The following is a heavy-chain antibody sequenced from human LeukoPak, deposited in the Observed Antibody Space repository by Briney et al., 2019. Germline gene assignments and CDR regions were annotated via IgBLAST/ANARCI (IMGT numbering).Heavy chain of an antibody. CDR2: IKHDGSEK. CDR3: ARGAQYSQH. V-gene: IGHV3-7*01. CDR1: GFTFTSYW. Sequence: GGSLRLSCVASGFTFTSYWMSWVRQAPGKGLEWVAIIKHDGSEKYYVDSVKGRFTISRDNAENSLYLQMNSLRAEDTAVYYCARGAQYSQHRGQGTLVTVSS. J-gene: IGHJ1*01.